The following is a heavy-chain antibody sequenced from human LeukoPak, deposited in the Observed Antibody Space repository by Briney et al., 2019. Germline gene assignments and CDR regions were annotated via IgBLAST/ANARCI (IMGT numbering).Heavy chain of an antibody. CDR2: INHSGST. D-gene: IGHD2-21*02. J-gene: IGHJ6*02. Sequence: SETLPLTCAVYGGSFSGYYWSWIRQPPGRGLEWIGEINHSGSTNYNPSLKSRVTISVDTSKNQFSLKLSSVTAADTAVYYCARGPHIVVATAPQNKYGMDVWGQGTTVTVSS. CDR3: ARGPHIVVATAPQNKYGMDV. V-gene: IGHV4-34*01. CDR1: GGSFSGYY.